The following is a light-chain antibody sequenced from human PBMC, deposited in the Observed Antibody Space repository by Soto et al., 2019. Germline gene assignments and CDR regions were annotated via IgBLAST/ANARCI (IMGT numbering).Light chain of an antibody. CDR2: EVR. J-gene: IGLJ2*01. V-gene: IGLV2-14*01. CDR1: NRDIGAYNL. CDR3: SSFAGSPVV. Sequence: QSALTQPASVSGSLGQSITISCTGSNRDIGAYNLVSWYQQYPDTAPKLIIYEVRNRPSGVSYRFSGSRSGNTASLTVSGLQAEDEADYYCSSFAGSPVVFGGGTKVTVL.